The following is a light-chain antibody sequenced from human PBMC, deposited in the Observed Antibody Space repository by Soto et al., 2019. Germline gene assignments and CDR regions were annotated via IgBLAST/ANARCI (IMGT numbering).Light chain of an antibody. V-gene: IGKV1-39*01. Sequence: DIQTTQSPSSLSASLGDRVTITCRASQSISSYLNWYQQKPGKAPNLLIYAASSLQSGVPSRFSGSGSGTDFTLTISNLQPEDFATYYCQQSYSSPPITFGQGTRLEIK. CDR3: QQSYSSPPIT. J-gene: IGKJ5*01. CDR1: QSISSY. CDR2: AAS.